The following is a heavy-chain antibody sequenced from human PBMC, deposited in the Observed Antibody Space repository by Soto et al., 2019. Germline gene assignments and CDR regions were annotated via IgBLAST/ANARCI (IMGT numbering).Heavy chain of an antibody. D-gene: IGHD6-6*01. CDR3: AREYSSSPEHQNWFDP. V-gene: IGHV4-39*02. CDR2: LYYIGST. CDR1: CGSISSSSYY. Sequence: PSETLSLTCTVSCGSISSSSYYWGWIRQPPGKGLEWIGSLYYIGSTYYKPSLKSRVTISVDTSKNQFSLKLSSVTAADTAVYYCAREYSSSPEHQNWFDPWGQGTLVTVSS. J-gene: IGHJ5*02.